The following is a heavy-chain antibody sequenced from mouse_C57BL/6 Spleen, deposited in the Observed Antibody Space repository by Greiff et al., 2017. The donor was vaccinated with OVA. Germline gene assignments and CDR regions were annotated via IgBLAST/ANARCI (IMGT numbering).Heavy chain of an antibody. D-gene: IGHD2-14*01. CDR1: GYTFTEYT. CDR2: IDPSDSYT. CDR3: ARGTTGFDY. J-gene: IGHJ2*01. Sequence: QVQLQQSGAELVKPGASVKLSCKASGYTFTEYTIHWVKQRPGQGLEWIGEIDPSDSYTNYNQKFKGKATLTVDTSSSTAYMQLSSLTSEDSAVYYCARGTTGFDYWGQGTTLTVSS. V-gene: IGHV1-50*01.